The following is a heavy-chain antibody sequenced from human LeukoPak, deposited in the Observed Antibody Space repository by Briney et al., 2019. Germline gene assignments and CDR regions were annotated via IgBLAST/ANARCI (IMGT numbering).Heavy chain of an antibody. CDR2: ISSSSYI. CDR3: ARDPGGFWSGYDDYYYMDV. CDR1: GSTFSSYS. D-gene: IGHD3-3*01. Sequence: GGSLRLSCAASGSTFSSYSMNWVRQAPGKGLEWVSSISSSSYIYYADSVKGRFTISRDNAKNSLYLQMNSLRAEDTAVYYCARDPGGFWSGYDDYYYMDVWGKGTTVTVSS. J-gene: IGHJ6*03. V-gene: IGHV3-21*01.